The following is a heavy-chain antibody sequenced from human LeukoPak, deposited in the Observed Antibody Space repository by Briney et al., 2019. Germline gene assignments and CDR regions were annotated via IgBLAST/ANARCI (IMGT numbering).Heavy chain of an antibody. CDR1: GYTFSSYG. V-gene: IGHV1-18*01. CDR2: IRADNGNT. CDR3: GRDLKGGRFQTVTKRSYGMDV. Sequence: ASVKVSCKASGYTFSSYGITWVRQAPGQGLEWMGWIRADNGNTNYAQKFQGRVTMTTDTSTSTAYMELRSLRSDDTAVYYCGRDLKGGRFQTVTKRSYGMDVWGQGTTVTVSS. D-gene: IGHD4-17*01. J-gene: IGHJ6*02.